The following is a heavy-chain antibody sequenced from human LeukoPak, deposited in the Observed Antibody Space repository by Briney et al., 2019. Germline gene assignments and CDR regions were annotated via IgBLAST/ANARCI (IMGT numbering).Heavy chain of an antibody. CDR3: ARVYDFRVGP. Sequence: SETLSLTCTVSGGSISSYYWSWLRQPPGKGLEWIGYISYSGSTNYNPSLKSRVTISVDTSKNQFSLKLTSVTAADTAVYYCARVYDFRVGPWGRGTLVTVSS. D-gene: IGHD3/OR15-3a*01. CDR2: ISYSGST. CDR1: GGSISSYY. V-gene: IGHV4-59*01. J-gene: IGHJ5*02.